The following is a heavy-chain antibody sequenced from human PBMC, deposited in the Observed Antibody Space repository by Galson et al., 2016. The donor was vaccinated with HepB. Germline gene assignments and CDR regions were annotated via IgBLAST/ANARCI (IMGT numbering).Heavy chain of an antibody. J-gene: IGHJ4*02. Sequence: SLRLSCAGSGFTFSTYSMIWVRQAPGEGLEWISYISTSSGVTEYADSVKGRFTISRDNAKNSLFLHMSSLRDEDTAVYYCANHRGWGQGTLVTVSS. D-gene: IGHD1-14*01. V-gene: IGHV3-48*02. CDR1: GFTFSTYS. CDR3: ANHRG. CDR2: ISTSSGVT.